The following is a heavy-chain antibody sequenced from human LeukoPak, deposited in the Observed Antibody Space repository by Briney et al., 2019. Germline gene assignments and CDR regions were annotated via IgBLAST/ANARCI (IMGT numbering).Heavy chain of an antibody. CDR2: IYTVGTI. J-gene: IGHJ6*03. CDR1: GFSVSTNY. Sequence: GGSLRLSCAASGFSVSTNYMSWVRQAPGKGLEWVSVIYTVGTIYYADSVKGRCPISRDTSTNTVYLQLNSLRAEDTATYYCAGYGGSYPYYMDVWGKGTTVILSS. V-gene: IGHV3-66*01. CDR3: AGYGGSYPYYMDV. D-gene: IGHD1-26*01.